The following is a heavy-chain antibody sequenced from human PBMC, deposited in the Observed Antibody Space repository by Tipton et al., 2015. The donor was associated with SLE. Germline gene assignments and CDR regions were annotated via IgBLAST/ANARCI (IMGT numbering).Heavy chain of an antibody. CDR2: IYYSGST. D-gene: IGHD1-1*01. CDR3: ARDLEAFDI. J-gene: IGHJ3*02. CDR1: GGSISSYY. V-gene: IGHV4-59*01. Sequence: TLSLTCTVSGGSISSYYWSWIRQPPGKGLEWIGYIYYSGSTNYNPSFKSRVTISVDTSKNQFSLKLSSVTAADTAVYYCARDLEAFDIWGQGTMVTVSS.